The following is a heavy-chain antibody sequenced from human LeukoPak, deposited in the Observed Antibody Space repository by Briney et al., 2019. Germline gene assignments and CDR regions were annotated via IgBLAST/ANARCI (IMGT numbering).Heavy chain of an antibody. CDR1: GGSITGYH. V-gene: IGHV4-4*07. CDR3: ARITNTWYYFDH. CDR2: IYSSGST. D-gene: IGHD2-8*02. Sequence: SETLSLTCTVSGGSITGYHWTWIRQPAGKGLEWIGRIYSSGSTTYNPSLKSRVAMSIERSKNHFSLRLSSVTAADTALYYCARITNTWYYFDHWGHGTLVTVSS. J-gene: IGHJ4*01.